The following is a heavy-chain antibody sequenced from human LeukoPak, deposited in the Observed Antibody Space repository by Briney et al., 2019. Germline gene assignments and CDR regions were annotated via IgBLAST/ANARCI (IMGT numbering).Heavy chain of an antibody. Sequence: GASVKVSCKPSGYTLTAYYMTGARQAPGQGLEWMGWINPNSGGTNYAQKFQGRVTMTRDTSMSTAYMDLITVGSNDPAFYNCTRRGYSYGSATGSRIDPWGQGTLVTVSS. CDR3: TRRGYSYGSATGSRIDP. CDR2: INPNSGGT. CDR1: GYTLTAYY. V-gene: IGHV1-2*02. J-gene: IGHJ5*02. D-gene: IGHD5-18*01.